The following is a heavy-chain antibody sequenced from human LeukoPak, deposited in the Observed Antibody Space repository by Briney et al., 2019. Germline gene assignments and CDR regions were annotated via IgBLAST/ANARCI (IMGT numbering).Heavy chain of an antibody. J-gene: IGHJ5*02. V-gene: IGHV3-30*02. Sequence: PGGSLRLSCAASGFTFTTRGMHWVRQAPGKGPQWVAFAGNDGRIKYNGNSVEGRFTISRDNSKNTLYLQMNSLRPEDTAVYYCATTEGVTDKWLDPWGQGTQVTVSS. CDR1: GFTFTTRG. D-gene: IGHD2-8*01. CDR3: ATTEGVTDKWLDP. CDR2: AGNDGRIK.